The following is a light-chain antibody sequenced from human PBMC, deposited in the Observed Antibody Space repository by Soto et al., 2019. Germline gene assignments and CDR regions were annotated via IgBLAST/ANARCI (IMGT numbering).Light chain of an antibody. CDR2: GAS. J-gene: IGKJ1*01. CDR3: QQYDKWPRT. CDR1: QSVGRS. V-gene: IGKV3-15*01. Sequence: VMTQSPSTLSVSPGERATLSCRASQSVGRSLAWYQQKPGQAPRLLIYGASARATGIPDRFSGGGSGAEYTLTISSLQSEDFAVYYCQQYDKWPRTFGQGTKVDIK.